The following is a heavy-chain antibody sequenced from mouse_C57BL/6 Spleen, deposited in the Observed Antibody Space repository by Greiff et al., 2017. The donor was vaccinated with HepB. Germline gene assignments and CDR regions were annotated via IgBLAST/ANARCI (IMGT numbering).Heavy chain of an antibody. CDR2: IYPGDGDT. J-gene: IGHJ2*01. D-gene: IGHD2-2*01. V-gene: IGHV1-80*01. CDR1: GYAFSSYW. CDR3: ARETVVTTGGFFDY. Sequence: VQLQQSGAELVKPGASVKISCKASGYAFSSYWMNWVKQRPGKGLEWIGQIYPGDGDTNYNGKFKGKATLTADKSSSTAYMQLSSLTSEDSAVYFCARETVVTTGGFFDYWGQGTTLTVSS.